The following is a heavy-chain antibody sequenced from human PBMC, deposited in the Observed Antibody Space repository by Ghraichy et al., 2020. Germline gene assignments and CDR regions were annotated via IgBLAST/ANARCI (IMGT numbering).Heavy chain of an antibody. CDR1: GDSIGTYA. V-gene: IGHV4-4*07. CDR3: ARLIPGPYCSTTSCYRAFDI. CDR2: IYNSGTT. Sequence: SETLSLTCSVSGDSIGTYAWSWVRQPAGGGLECIGRIYNSGTTNYNPFLNSRATMSIDTSNNQLSLKLRSVTAADTAVYYCARLIPGPYCSTTSCYRAFDIWGPGTVVTVSS. J-gene: IGHJ3*02. D-gene: IGHD2-2*01.